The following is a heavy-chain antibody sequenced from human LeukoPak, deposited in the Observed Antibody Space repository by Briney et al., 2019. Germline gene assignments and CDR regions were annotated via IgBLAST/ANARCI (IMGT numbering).Heavy chain of an antibody. Sequence: ASVKVSCKASGFTFTSSAVQWVRQARGQRLEWIGWIVVGSGNTNYAQKFQERVTITRDMSTSTAYMELSSLRSEDTAVYYCAAGVRNWNDLNYMDVWGKGTTVTVSS. CDR3: AAGVRNWNDLNYMDV. D-gene: IGHD1-20*01. V-gene: IGHV1-58*01. CDR1: GFTFTSSA. J-gene: IGHJ6*03. CDR2: IVVGSGNT.